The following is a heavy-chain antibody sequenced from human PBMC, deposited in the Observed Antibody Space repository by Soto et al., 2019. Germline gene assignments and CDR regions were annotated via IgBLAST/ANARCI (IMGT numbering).Heavy chain of an antibody. CDR2: VSYSGSP. CDR1: GASVSSSHY. CDR3: ARHYNTGAFFDY. J-gene: IGHJ4*02. V-gene: IGHV4-39*01. Sequence: QLQLQESGPGLVKSSETLSLTCSVSGASVSSSHYWGWIRQPPGKGLEGIGSVSYSGSPYYSPSFKIPIPISVDTSNNQFSLRVRSVTATDTAVYFCARHYNTGAFFDYWGQGKLVTVSS. D-gene: IGHD1-20*01.